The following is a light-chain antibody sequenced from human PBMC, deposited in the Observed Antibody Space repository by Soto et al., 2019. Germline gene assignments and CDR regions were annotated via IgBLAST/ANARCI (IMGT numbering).Light chain of an antibody. CDR1: QSINNW. Sequence: IKMNHSPSAVSASVRDRVTITCRASQSINNWLAWYQQKPGKAPKFLIYDASNLESGVPSRFSGSASGTEFTLTISSLQPDDFATYYCQQYDNYPLTFGGGTIADIK. J-gene: IGKJ4*01. CDR3: QQYDNYPLT. CDR2: DAS. V-gene: IGKV1-5*01.